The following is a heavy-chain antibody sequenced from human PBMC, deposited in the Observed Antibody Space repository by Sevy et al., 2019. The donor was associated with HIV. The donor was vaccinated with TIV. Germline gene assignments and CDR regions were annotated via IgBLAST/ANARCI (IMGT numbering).Heavy chain of an antibody. CDR3: ARASGSKDPYYFDS. Sequence: GGSLRLSCAASGFSFDIYTMNWVRQAPGKGLEWVSSIYSSSTYIYYAYSVKGRFTISRDNAKNLLYLQMNSLRAEDTAVYYCARASGSKDPYYFDSWGQGILVTVSS. CDR2: IYSSSTYI. CDR1: GFSFDIYT. V-gene: IGHV3-21*06. D-gene: IGHD3-10*01. J-gene: IGHJ4*02.